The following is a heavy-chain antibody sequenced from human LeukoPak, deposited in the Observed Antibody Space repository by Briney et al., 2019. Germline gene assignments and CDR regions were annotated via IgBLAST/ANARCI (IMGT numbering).Heavy chain of an antibody. D-gene: IGHD4-23*01. J-gene: IGHJ4*02. CDR1: GGSISSYY. CDR3: ARDLRWEFDY. V-gene: IGHV4-59*01. Sequence: SETLSLTCTVSGGSISSYYWSWIRQPPGKGLEWIGYIYYSGSTNYNPSLKSRVTISVDTSKNQFSLKLSSVTAAGTAVYYCARDLRWEFDYWGQGTLVTVSS. CDR2: IYYSGST.